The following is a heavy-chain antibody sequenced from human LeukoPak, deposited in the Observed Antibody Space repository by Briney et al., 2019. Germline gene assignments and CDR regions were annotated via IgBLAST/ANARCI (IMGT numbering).Heavy chain of an antibody. CDR1: GFSFSTAW. J-gene: IGHJ4*02. D-gene: IGHD3-3*01. Sequence: GGSLRLSCAASGFSFSTAWMVWVRQTPGQGLEWVGRIKANIDGGTTDFAAPVKGRFTISRDDVRKMVYLQMNSLKTDDTGVYYCTTDFSHFDFSSGFYSYWGQGTLVAASS. V-gene: IGHV3-15*01. CDR2: IKANIDGGTT. CDR3: TTDFSHFDFSSGFYSY.